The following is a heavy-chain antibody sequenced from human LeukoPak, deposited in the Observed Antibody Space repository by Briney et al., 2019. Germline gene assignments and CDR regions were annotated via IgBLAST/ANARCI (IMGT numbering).Heavy chain of an antibody. D-gene: IGHD6-19*01. CDR2: MYSGGST. V-gene: IGHV3-53*01. J-gene: IGHJ4*02. Sequence: GGSLRLSCAASGFTVSGNYMSWVREAPGKGVGWVSVMYSGGSTYYADSVKGRFTISRDNSKNTLYLQMNSLRAEDTAVYYCARDLRGWHTDYWGQGTLVTVSS. CDR3: ARDLRGWHTDY. CDR1: GFTVSGNY.